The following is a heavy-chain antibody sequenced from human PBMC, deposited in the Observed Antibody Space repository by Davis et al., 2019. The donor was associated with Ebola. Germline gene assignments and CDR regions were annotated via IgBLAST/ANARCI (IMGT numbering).Heavy chain of an antibody. CDR2: ISSDGSSK. CDR3: ARDAYEYTTVTTPAFDI. D-gene: IGHD4-11*01. J-gene: IGHJ3*02. Sequence: GESLKISCAASGFTFSHYGMHWVRQAPGKGLEWVSVISSDGSSKYYADSVKGRFTISRDNSKNTLYLQMNSLRAEDTAVYYCARDAYEYTTVTTPAFDIWGQGTMVTVSS. CDR1: GFTFSHYG. V-gene: IGHV3-30*03.